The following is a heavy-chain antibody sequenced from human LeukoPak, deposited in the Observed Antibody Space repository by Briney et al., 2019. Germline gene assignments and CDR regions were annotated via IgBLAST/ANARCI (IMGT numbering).Heavy chain of an antibody. CDR2: INHSGST. V-gene: IGHV4-34*01. CDR1: GGSFSGYY. CDR3: ARVGGPYCGGDCYRDY. J-gene: IGHJ4*02. D-gene: IGHD2-21*02. Sequence: SETLSLTCAVYGGSFSGYYWSWIRQPPGKGLEWIGEINHSGSTNYNPSLKSRVTISVDTSKNQFSLKLSSVTAADTAVYYCARVGGPYCGGDCYRDYWGQGTLVTVSS.